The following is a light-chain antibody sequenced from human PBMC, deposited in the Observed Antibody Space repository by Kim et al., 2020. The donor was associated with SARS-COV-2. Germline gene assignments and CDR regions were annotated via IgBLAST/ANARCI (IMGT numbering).Light chain of an antibody. V-gene: IGLV3-1*01. CDR1: KLGDKY. CDR2: QDS. J-gene: IGLJ2*01. Sequence: ELTQPPSVSVSPGQTASITCSGDKLGDKYACWYQQKPGQSPVLVIYQDSKRPSGIPERFSGSNSGNTATLTISGTQAMDEADYYCQAWDSSTVVFGGGTKLILL. CDR3: QAWDSSTVV.